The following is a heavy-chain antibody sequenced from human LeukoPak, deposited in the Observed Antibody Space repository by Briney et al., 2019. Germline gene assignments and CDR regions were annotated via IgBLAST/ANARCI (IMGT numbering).Heavy chain of an antibody. CDR2: ISGSGTST. CDR3: AKDRGYSYGVAVDY. Sequence: GGSLRLSCAASGFTFSSYAMSWVPQAPGKGLEWVSAISGSGTSTHYADSRKGRFTLSTDNSHNTLYLQMNSLRAEATAVYYCAKDRGYSYGVAVDYWGQGTLVTVSS. J-gene: IGHJ4*02. D-gene: IGHD5-18*01. V-gene: IGHV3-23*01. CDR1: GFTFSSYA.